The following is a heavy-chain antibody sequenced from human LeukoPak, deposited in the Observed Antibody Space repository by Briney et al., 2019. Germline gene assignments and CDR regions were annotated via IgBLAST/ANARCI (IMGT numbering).Heavy chain of an antibody. J-gene: IGHJ5*02. D-gene: IGHD1-26*01. Sequence: SETLSLTCTVSGGSITGSSYYWGWIRPPPGKGLEWSGSIYYSGSTNYTPSLNSPVTIDADTYKNQFSLKLSSVTAADTAVYYCASTIVGGAGNCFDPWGQGTLVTVSS. CDR3: ASTIVGGAGNCFDP. CDR2: IYYSGST. CDR1: GGSITGSSYY. V-gene: IGHV4-39*01.